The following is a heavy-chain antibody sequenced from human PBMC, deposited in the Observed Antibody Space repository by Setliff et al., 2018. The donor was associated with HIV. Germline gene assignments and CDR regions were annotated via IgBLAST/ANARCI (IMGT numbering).Heavy chain of an antibody. CDR3: ARDNYYDSSGIDY. CDR1: GGSISSGSYY. V-gene: IGHV4-61*02. CDR2: IYTSGST. J-gene: IGHJ4*02. Sequence: SETLSLTCTVSGGSISSGSYYWSWIRQPAGKGLEWIGRIYTSGSTNYNPSLKGRVTISVDTSKSQFSLKLSSVTAADTAVYYCARDNYYDSSGIDYWGQGTLVTVSS. D-gene: IGHD3-22*01.